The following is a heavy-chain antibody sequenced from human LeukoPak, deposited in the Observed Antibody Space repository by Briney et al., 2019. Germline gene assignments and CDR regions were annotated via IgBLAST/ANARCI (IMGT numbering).Heavy chain of an antibody. V-gene: IGHV4-39*01. CDR3: ARHSYYYDSSGYYYHFDY. CDR2: IYYSGST. J-gene: IGHJ4*02. CDR1: GGSISSSHYY. D-gene: IGHD3-22*01. Sequence: SETLSLTCTVSGGSISSSHYYWGWIRQSPGKGLEWIGTIYYSGSTYYNPSLKSRVTISVDTSKNQFSLKLSFVTAADTAVYYCARHSYYYDSSGYYYHFDYWGQGTLVTVSS.